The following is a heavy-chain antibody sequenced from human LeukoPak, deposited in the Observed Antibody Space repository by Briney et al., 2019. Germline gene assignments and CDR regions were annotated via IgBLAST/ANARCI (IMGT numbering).Heavy chain of an antibody. D-gene: IGHD3-16*01. CDR1: GGSFSGYY. CDR3: ARIRRPLRGYFDH. J-gene: IGHJ4*02. V-gene: IGHV4-34*01. Sequence: SETLSLTCYLYGGSFSGYYWSWIRQSPGKGLEWIGEINQIGNTNYIPSLKSRLTISIDTSNNQFSLNLTSVTAADTGVYYCARIRRPLRGYFDHWGQGTPVT. CDR2: INQIGNT.